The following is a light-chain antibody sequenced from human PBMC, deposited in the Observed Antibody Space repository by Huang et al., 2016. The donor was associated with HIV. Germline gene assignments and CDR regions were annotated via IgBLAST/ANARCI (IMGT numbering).Light chain of an antibody. CDR1: QSVSSN. Sequence: EIVMTQSPATLSVSPGERATLSCRAGQSVSSNLAWYQQKPGQSPRLLIYNTTTRATGAPARFSGSGSGTEFTLTISSLQSEDFAVYDCQQYNNWPRTFGQGTKVDIK. CDR2: NTT. CDR3: QQYNNWPRT. J-gene: IGKJ1*01. V-gene: IGKV3-15*01.